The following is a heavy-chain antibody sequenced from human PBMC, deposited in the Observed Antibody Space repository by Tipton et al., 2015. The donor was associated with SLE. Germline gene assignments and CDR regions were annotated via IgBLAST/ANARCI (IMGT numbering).Heavy chain of an antibody. J-gene: IGHJ5*02. Sequence: TLSLTCTVSGGSISSYYWSWIRQSPGKGLERIGYIYTSGSTNYNPSLKSRVTISAETSKNQFSLKLSSWTAADTAVYYCASGGYGSGSHYLGGWFDPWGRGTLVTVSS. CDR2: IYTSGST. CDR1: GGSISSYY. V-gene: IGHV4-4*08. D-gene: IGHD3-10*01. CDR3: ASGGYGSGSHYLGGWFDP.